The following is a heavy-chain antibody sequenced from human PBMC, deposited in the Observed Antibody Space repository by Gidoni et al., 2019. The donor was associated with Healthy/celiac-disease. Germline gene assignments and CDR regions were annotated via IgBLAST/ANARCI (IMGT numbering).Heavy chain of an antibody. V-gene: IGHV3-23*01. Sequence: EVQLLESGGGLVQPGGSLRLSCAASGFTFLSYAMSWVLQAPGKGLEWVSAISGSGGSTYYADSVKGRLTISRDNSKNTLYLQMNSLRAEDTAVYYCAKNARLGSYYSRGGPPPDAFDIWGQGTMVTVSS. CDR3: AKNARLGSYYSRGGPPPDAFDI. J-gene: IGHJ3*02. CDR2: ISGSGGST. D-gene: IGHD1-26*01. CDR1: GFTFLSYA.